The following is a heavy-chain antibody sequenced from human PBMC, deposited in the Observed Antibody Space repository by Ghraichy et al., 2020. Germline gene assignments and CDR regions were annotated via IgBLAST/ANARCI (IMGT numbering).Heavy chain of an antibody. V-gene: IGHV4-59*01. D-gene: IGHD3-22*01. Sequence: SETLSLTCTVSGGSISSYYWSWIRQPPGKGLEWIGYIYYSGSTNYNPSLKSRVTISVDTSKNQFSLKLSSVTAADTAVYYCASGSYYYDSSGYYPRADDAFDIWGQGTMVTVSS. CDR2: IYYSGST. J-gene: IGHJ3*02. CDR3: ASGSYYYDSSGYYPRADDAFDI. CDR1: GGSISSYY.